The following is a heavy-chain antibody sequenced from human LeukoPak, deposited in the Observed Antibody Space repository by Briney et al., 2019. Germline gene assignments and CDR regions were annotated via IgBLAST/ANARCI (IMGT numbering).Heavy chain of an antibody. CDR2: IYYSGST. CDR1: GGSISSYY. J-gene: IGHJ4*02. V-gene: IGHV4-59*01. D-gene: IGHD2-15*01. CDR3: ARALNPLPGTYYFDY. Sequence: SETLSLTCTVSGGSISSYYWSWVRQPPGKGLEWIGYIYYSGSTNYNPSLKSRVTISVDTSKNQFSLKLSSVTAADTAVYYCARALNPLPGTYYFDYWGQGTLVTVSS.